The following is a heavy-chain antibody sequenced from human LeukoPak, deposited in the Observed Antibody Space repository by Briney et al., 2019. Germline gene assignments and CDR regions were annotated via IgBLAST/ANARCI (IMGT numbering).Heavy chain of an antibody. CDR1: GFTFSSYW. D-gene: IGHD3-10*01. V-gene: IGHV3-7*01. Sequence: SGGSLRLSCAASGFTFSSYWMSWVRQAPGKGLEWVANIKQDGSEKYYVDSVKGRFTISRDNAKNSLYLQMNSLRAEDTAVYYCARDRITMVRGVIIKGYNWFDPWGQGTLVTVSS. CDR2: IKQDGSEK. J-gene: IGHJ5*02. CDR3: ARDRITMVRGVIIKGYNWFDP.